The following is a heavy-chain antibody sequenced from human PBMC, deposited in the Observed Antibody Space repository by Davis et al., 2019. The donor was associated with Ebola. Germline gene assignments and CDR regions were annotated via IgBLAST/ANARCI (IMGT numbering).Heavy chain of an antibody. Sequence: PGGSLRLSCAASGFTFSSYAMSWVRQAPGKGLEWVSAISGSGGSTYYADSVKGRFTISRDNSKNTLYLQMNSLRAEDTAVYYCAKLKNEGYCSSTSCYIYYYYMDVWGKGTTVTVSS. CDR2: ISGSGGST. CDR1: GFTFSSYA. J-gene: IGHJ6*03. V-gene: IGHV3-23*01. D-gene: IGHD2-2*02. CDR3: AKLKNEGYCSSTSCYIYYYYMDV.